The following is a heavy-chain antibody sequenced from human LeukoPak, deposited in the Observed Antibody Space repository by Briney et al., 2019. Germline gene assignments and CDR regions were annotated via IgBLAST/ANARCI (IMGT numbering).Heavy chain of an antibody. V-gene: IGHV3-23*01. Sequence: GGSLRLPCAASGFIFRSYAMSWVRQAPGKGLEWVSSISSSGGRTFYADSVKGRATISRGNSKNVLYLQVNSLRAEDTAVFYCANYYYDKSGYKNWGQGTLVTVSS. J-gene: IGHJ4*02. D-gene: IGHD3-22*01. CDR1: GFIFRSYA. CDR3: ANYYYDKSGYKN. CDR2: ISSSGGRT.